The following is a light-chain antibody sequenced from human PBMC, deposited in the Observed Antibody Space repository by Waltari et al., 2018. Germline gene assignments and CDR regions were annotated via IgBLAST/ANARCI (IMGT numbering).Light chain of an antibody. CDR2: SAT. CDR3: QHFNNWPPWA. Sequence: EILMTQSPATLSVSPGERATLSCRASQSIGRDLAWYQQGPGQAPRLLIYSATVRATGVPARFSASGSGTEFTLTISSQQSEDVAVYYCQHFNNWPPWAFGQGTKVEIK. CDR1: QSIGRD. V-gene: IGKV3-15*01. J-gene: IGKJ1*01.